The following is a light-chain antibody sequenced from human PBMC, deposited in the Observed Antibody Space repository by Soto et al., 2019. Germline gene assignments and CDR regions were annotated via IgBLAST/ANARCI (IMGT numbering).Light chain of an antibody. V-gene: IGKV3-20*01. CDR2: GAS. CDR1: QSVSSSY. CDR3: QQYGSSIT. J-gene: IGKJ5*01. Sequence: EIVLTQSPGTLSLYPGERATLSCRASQSVSSSYLAWYKQKPGQAPRLLIYGASSRATGIPDRFSGSGSGTDFTLTIRRLEPEEFAVYYCQQYGSSITVGQGTKVDIK.